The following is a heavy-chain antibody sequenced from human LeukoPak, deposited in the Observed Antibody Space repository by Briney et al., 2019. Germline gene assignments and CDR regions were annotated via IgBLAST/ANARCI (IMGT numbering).Heavy chain of an antibody. V-gene: IGHV3-66*01. J-gene: IGHJ3*02. CDR3: ASCFRVNAFDI. CDR1: GFTVSSNY. Sequence: GGSLRLSCAVSGFTVSSNYMSWVRQAPGKGLGWVSVIYSGGSTYYADSVKGRFTISRDNSKNTLYLQMSSLRAEDTAVYYCASCFRVNAFDIWGQGTMVTVSS. D-gene: IGHD2-21*01. CDR2: IYSGGST.